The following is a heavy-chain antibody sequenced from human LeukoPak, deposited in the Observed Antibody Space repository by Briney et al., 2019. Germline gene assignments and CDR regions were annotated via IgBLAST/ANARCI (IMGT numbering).Heavy chain of an antibody. CDR3: ARGGRGYSYGLDS. J-gene: IGHJ5*01. V-gene: IGHV4-31*03. D-gene: IGHD5-18*01. CDR1: GDSMNSFTYF. CDR2: VFYSGGT. Sequence: SETLSLTCTVSGDSMNSFTYFWTWIRHHPGKGLEWIGYVFYSGGTYLNPSLKRRLTMSSDTPNNQFSLHLTSVTAADTAVYYCARGGRGYSYGLDSWGQGIPVTVSS.